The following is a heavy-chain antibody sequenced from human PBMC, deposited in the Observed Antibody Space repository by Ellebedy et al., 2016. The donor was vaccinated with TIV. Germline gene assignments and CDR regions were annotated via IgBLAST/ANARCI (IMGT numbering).Heavy chain of an antibody. J-gene: IGHJ4*02. CDR3: ARRYFDWLWLDF. CDR1: GGSISSYY. D-gene: IGHD3-9*01. V-gene: IGHV4-59*01. Sequence: SETLSLTXTVSGGSISSYYWSWIRQPPGKGLEWIGYIYYSGSTNYNPSLKSRVTISVDTSKNQFSLKLSSVTAADTAVYYCARRYFDWLWLDFWGQGTLVTVSS. CDR2: IYYSGST.